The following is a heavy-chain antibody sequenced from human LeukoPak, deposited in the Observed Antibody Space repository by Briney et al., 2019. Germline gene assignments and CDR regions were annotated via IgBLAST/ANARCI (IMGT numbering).Heavy chain of an antibody. CDR1: GYTFSDYY. V-gene: IGHV1-2*02. Sequence: ASVKVSCKASGYTFSDYYMHWVRQAPGQGLEWMGWVNPNSGGTNYAQKFQGRFTMTRDTSINTAYMELSGLRSDDTAVYYCSRGAPTIAMTGTGLDYWGQGTLVAVSS. D-gene: IGHD6-19*01. CDR3: SRGAPTIAMTGTGLDY. J-gene: IGHJ4*02. CDR2: VNPNSGGT.